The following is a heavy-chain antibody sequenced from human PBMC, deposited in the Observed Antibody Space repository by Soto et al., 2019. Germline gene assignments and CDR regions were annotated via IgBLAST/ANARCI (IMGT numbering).Heavy chain of an antibody. D-gene: IGHD3-10*01. CDR3: ARVLTTMVRGVIDY. CDR1: GGSISSGGYY. J-gene: IGHJ4*02. CDR2: IYYSGST. V-gene: IGHV4-31*03. Sequence: SETLSLTCTVSGGSISSGGYYWSWIRQHPGKGLEWIGYIYYSGSTYYNPSLKSRVTISVDTSKNQFSLKLSSVTAADTAVYYCARVLTTMVRGVIDYWGQGTLVTVSS.